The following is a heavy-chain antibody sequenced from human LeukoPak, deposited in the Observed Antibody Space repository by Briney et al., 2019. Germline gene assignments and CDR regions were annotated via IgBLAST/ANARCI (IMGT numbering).Heavy chain of an antibody. J-gene: IGHJ3*01. CDR2: ICPTGDT. CDR1: GFTFSSFH. CDR3: AKAVTYCAGSFCSDVFDL. V-gene: IGHV3-13*01. D-gene: IGHD2-8*02. Sequence: GGSLRLSCEASGFTFSSFHMYWVRQGTGKGLGWVSTICPTGDTYYAGSVKGRFTISRENAKNSLFLQMNSLTSGDTAVYFCAKAVTYCAGSFCSDVFDLWGQGTTVFVSP.